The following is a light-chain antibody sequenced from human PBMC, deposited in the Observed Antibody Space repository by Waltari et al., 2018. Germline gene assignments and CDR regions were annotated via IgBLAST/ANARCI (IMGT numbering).Light chain of an antibody. CDR3: QQVDSVPLT. CDR2: TAS. V-gene: IGKV1-12*01. CDR1: PDIIVC. J-gene: IGKJ4*01. Sequence: CRPGPDIIVCLALYQQTPRKAPKLLIYTASGLQSGVPSRFSHSESVTAFTLTITSLQPGDFATYYCQQVDSVPLTFCGGTKVDIK.